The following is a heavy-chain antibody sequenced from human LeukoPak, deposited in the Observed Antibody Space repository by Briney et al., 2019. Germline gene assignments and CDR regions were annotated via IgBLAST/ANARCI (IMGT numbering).Heavy chain of an antibody. J-gene: IGHJ6*02. CDR1: DGSINSYY. CDR2: IYYNGNT. CDR3: ARGRSNYYGMDV. V-gene: IGHV4-59*01. D-gene: IGHD1-26*01. Sequence: SETLSLTCSVSDGSINSYYWNWIRRPPGKGLEWIGYIYYNGNTNYSPSLKSRVTMSVDTSKNLFSLKVSSVTPADTAVYYCARGRSNYYGMDVWGQGTTVTVSS.